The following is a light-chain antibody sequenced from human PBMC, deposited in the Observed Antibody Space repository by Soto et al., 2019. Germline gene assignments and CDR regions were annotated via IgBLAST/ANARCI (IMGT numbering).Light chain of an antibody. V-gene: IGKV3-15*01. CDR1: QSVSSN. J-gene: IGKJ2*01. CDR3: QQYNNWPMYT. Sequence: EIVMTQSPATLSMSPRERATLSCRASQSVSSNLAWYQQKPGQAPKLLIYGASTRYTCIPARFSGSGSGTEFTLTIGSLQSEDFAVYYCQQYNNWPMYTFGQGIKLESK. CDR2: GAS.